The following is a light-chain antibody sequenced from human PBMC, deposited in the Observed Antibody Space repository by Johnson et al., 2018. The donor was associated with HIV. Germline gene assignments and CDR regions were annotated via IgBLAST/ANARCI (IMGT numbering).Light chain of an antibody. Sequence: QSVLTQPPSVSAAPGQKVTIYCSGSSSNVGNNYVSWYQQLPGTAPKLLIYENNKRPSGIPDRLSGSKSGTSATLGITGLQTGDEAYYYCGTWDASLTVDVFGTGTKVTVL. CDR3: GTWDASLTVDV. CDR1: SSNVGNNY. CDR2: ENN. J-gene: IGLJ1*01. V-gene: IGLV1-51*01.